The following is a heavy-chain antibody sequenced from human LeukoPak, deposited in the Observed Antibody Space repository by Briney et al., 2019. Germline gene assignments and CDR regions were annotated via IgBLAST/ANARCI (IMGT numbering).Heavy chain of an antibody. D-gene: IGHD1-26*01. CDR3: TKGVGATTSTFDY. CDR1: GFTFSGSA. Sequence: PGGSLRLSCAASGFTFSGSAMLWVRQASGKGLEWVGRIRSKANSYATAYAASVKGRFTISRDDSKNTAYLQMNSLKTEDTAVYYCTKGVGATTSTFDYWGQGTLVTVSS. J-gene: IGHJ4*02. V-gene: IGHV3-73*01. CDR2: IRSKANSYAT.